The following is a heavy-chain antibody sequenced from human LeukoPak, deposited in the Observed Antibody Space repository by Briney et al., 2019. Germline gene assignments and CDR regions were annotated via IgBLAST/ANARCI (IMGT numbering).Heavy chain of an antibody. CDR1: GGSISSSSYY. CDR2: IYYSGST. Sequence: PSETLSLTCTVSGGSISSSSYYWGWIRQPPGKGLEWIGSIYYSGSTYYNPSLKSRVTISVDTSKNQFSLKLSSVTAADTAVYYCARHQPTGQWLVLGAFDIWGQGTMVIVSS. J-gene: IGHJ3*02. V-gene: IGHV4-39*01. CDR3: ARHQPTGQWLVLGAFDI. D-gene: IGHD6-19*01.